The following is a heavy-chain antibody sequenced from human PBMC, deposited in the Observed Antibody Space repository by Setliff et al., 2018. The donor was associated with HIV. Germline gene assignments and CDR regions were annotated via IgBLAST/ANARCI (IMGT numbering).Heavy chain of an antibody. Sequence: SETLSLTCAVYGESFNTYFWSWIRQPPGKGLEWIGQINHSGSTNYNPSLRSRVTISIGTSKNQFSLKLSSVTAADTAVYYCARQAYSINMVRGIVSPHFYYYMDVWGKGTTVTVSS. CDR3: ARQAYSINMVRGIVSPHFYYYMDV. CDR2: INHSGST. V-gene: IGHV4-34*01. D-gene: IGHD3-10*01. J-gene: IGHJ6*03. CDR1: GESFNTYF.